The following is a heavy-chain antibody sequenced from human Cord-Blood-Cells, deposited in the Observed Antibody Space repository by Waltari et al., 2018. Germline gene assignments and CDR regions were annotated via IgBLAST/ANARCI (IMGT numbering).Heavy chain of an antibody. Sequence: QVQLVQSGAEVKKPGSSVKVSCKASGGTFSRYAISWVRQAPAQGLEWMGGIITILGTANYAQKFQGRVTITADESTSTAYMELSSLRSEDTAVYYCARPSGGQQLATDWYFDLWGRGTLVTVSS. CDR1: GGTFSRYA. CDR3: ARPSGGQQLATDWYFDL. J-gene: IGHJ2*01. D-gene: IGHD6-13*01. CDR2: IITILGTA. V-gene: IGHV1-69*01.